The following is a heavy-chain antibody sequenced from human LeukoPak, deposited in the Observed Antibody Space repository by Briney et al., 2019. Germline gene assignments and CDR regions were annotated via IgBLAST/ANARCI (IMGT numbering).Heavy chain of an antibody. V-gene: IGHV1-69*04. D-gene: IGHD3-3*01. CDR3: ASYYDFWSGYYSGSYYYYGMDV. Sequence: GASVKVSCKASGYTFTSYDISWVRQAPGQGLEWMGRIIPILGIANYAQKFQGRVTITADKSTSTAYVELSSLRSEDTAVYYCASYYDFWSGYYSGSYYYYGMDVWGQGTTVTVSS. CDR1: GYTFTSYD. J-gene: IGHJ6*02. CDR2: IIPILGIA.